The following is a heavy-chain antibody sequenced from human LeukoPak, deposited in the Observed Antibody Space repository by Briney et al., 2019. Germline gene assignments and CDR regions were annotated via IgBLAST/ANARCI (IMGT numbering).Heavy chain of an antibody. D-gene: IGHD5-18*01. CDR3: GRGVTSDY. V-gene: IGHV3-7*03. CDR2: IKQDGSDK. J-gene: IGHJ4*02. Sequence: PGASLRLSCAASGFTFSTYAMSWVRQAPGKGPEWVANIKQDGSDKYYVDSVKGRFTISRDNAKNSLYLQMNSLRAEDTAVYYCGRGVTSDYWGQGTLVTVSS. CDR1: GFTFSTYA.